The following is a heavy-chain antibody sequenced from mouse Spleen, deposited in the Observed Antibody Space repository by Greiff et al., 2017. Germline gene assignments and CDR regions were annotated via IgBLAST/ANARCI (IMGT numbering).Heavy chain of an antibody. J-gene: IGHJ3*01. CDR2: IDPSDSYT. Sequence: VQLQQPGAELVKPGASVKLSCKASGYTFTSYWMQWVKQRPGQGLEWIGEIDPSDSYTNYNQKFKGKATLTVDTSSSTAYMQLSSLTSEDSAVYYCARRDYDREAWFAYWGQGTLVTVSA. CDR3: ARRDYDREAWFAY. CDR1: GYTFTSYW. V-gene: IGHV1-50*01. D-gene: IGHD2-4*01.